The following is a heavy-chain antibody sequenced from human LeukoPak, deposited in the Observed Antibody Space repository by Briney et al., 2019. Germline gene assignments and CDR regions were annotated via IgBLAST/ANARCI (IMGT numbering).Heavy chain of an antibody. CDR3: ARAPAPHAFDI. CDR2: IYYSGST. V-gene: IGHV4-59*01. CDR1: GGSISSYY. J-gene: IGHJ3*02. Sequence: ASETLSLTCTVSGGSISSYYWSWIRQPQGKGLEWIGYIYYSGSTNYNPSLKSRVTISVDTSKNQFSLKLSSVTAADTAVYYCARAPAPHAFDIWGQGTMVTVSS.